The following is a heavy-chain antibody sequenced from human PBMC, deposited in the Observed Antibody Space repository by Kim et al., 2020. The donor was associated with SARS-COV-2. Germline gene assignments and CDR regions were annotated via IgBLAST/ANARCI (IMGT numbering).Heavy chain of an antibody. V-gene: IGHV3-9*01. J-gene: IGHJ6*02. D-gene: IGHD4-17*01. Sequence: YADSVKGRFTSSRDNAKNSLYLQMNSLRAEDTALYYGAKDIRSEGYGMDVWGQGTTVTVSS. CDR3: AKDIRSEGYGMDV.